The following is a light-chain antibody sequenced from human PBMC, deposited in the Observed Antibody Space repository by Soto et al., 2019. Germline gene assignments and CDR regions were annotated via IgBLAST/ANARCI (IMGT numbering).Light chain of an antibody. CDR2: DDS. Sequence: YELTQPPSVSVAPGQTARITCGGKNIGSKSVHWYQQKPGQAPVLVVHDDSDRPSGIPERISGSNSGNTATLTISRVEAGDEADYYCQVWDSSSDHYVFGTGTKVTVL. J-gene: IGLJ1*01. V-gene: IGLV3-21*02. CDR1: NIGSKS. CDR3: QVWDSSSDHYV.